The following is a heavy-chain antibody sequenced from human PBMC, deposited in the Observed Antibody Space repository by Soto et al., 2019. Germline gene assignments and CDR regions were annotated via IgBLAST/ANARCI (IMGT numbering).Heavy chain of an antibody. CDR2: MNPNSGNT. CDR1: GYTFTSYD. CDR3: ARAPGGGATRGYYYYYRAV. J-gene: IGHJ6*03. D-gene: IGHD5-12*01. V-gene: IGHV1-8*01. Sequence: GASVKVSCKASGYTFTSYDINWVRQATGQGLEWMGWMNPNSGNTGYAQKFQGRVTMTRNTSISTAYMELSSLRSEDTAVYYCARAPGGGATRGYYYYYRAVGGKGTRVTVP.